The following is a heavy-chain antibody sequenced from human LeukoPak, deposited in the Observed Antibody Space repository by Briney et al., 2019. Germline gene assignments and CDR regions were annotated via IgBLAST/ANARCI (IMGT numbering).Heavy chain of an antibody. D-gene: IGHD1-1*01. CDR2: ISSSSVI. CDR3: ARGGAGRIEDDVFDI. CDR1: GFTFSSYS. Sequence: PGGSLRLSCAASGFTFSSYSMNWVRQAPGKGLEWVSSISSSSVIFYADSVKGRFTISRDNAKNSLYLQMNSLRAEDTAVYYCARGGAGRIEDDVFDIWGQGTMVTVSS. V-gene: IGHV3-21*01. J-gene: IGHJ3*02.